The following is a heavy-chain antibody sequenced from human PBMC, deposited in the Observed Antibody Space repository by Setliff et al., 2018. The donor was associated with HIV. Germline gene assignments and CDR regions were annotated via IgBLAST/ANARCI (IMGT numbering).Heavy chain of an antibody. Sequence: GGSLRLSCAASGFTFSNSWMTWVRQAPGKGLEWVANIKKDGSDKFCVDSVKGRFAISRDNAKNSLNLEMNSLRAEDTAIYYCASSRPPDDSSGYLDHWGQGTLVTVSS. V-gene: IGHV3-7*03. CDR2: IKKDGSDK. J-gene: IGHJ4*01. CDR1: GFTFSNSW. D-gene: IGHD3-22*01. CDR3: ASSRPPDDSSGYLDH.